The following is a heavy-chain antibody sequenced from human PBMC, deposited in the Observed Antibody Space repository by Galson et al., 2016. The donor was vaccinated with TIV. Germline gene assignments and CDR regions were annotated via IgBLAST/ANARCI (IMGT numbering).Heavy chain of an antibody. V-gene: IGHV5-51*03. J-gene: IGHJ6*03. Sequence: QSGAEVKQSGESLKISCKASGYSFTTHWIGWVRQMPGKGLEWMGIIYPGGSDTRYSPSFQGQVTISADKSISTAYLQWSALRASDTAMYYCARSPADPQYSYYYIDVWGKGTTVTVSS. CDR1: GYSFTTHW. CDR2: IYPGGSDT. CDR3: ARSPADPQYSYYYIDV.